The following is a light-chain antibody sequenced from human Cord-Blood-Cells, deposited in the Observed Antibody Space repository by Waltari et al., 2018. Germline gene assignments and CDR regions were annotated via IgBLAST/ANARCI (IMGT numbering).Light chain of an antibody. Sequence: DIQMTQSPSTLSASVGDRVTITCRASQSISSWLAWYQQKPGKAPKLLIYDASSLESGVPSRFSGSGSVTEFTLTISSLQPDDFATYYCQQYNSYSLTFGQGTKLEIK. V-gene: IGKV1-5*01. CDR3: QQYNSYSLT. J-gene: IGKJ2*01. CDR1: QSISSW. CDR2: DAS.